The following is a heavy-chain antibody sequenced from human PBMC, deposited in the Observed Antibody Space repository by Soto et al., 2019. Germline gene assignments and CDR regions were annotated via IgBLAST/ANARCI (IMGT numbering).Heavy chain of an antibody. J-gene: IGHJ6*02. CDR2: IYYSGST. D-gene: IGHD3-3*01. V-gene: IGHV4-39*01. CDR1: GCSISSGGYY. Sequence: GTLSLTCTVSGCSISSGGYYWAWIRQPPGKGLEGIVRIYYSGSTYYNPSLKSRVTISVDTSKNQFSLKLSSVTAADTAVYYCARAKITIFGVVILYYYYYGMDVWGQGTTVT. CDR3: ARAKITIFGVVILYYYYYGMDV.